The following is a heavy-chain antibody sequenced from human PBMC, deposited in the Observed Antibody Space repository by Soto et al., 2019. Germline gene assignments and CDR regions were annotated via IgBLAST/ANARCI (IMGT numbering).Heavy chain of an antibody. CDR1: GGSISSSSYY. Sequence: QLQLQESGPGLVKPSETLSLTCTVSGGSISSSSYYWGWIRQPPGKGLEWIGRIDYSGSTYYNPSLKSRVTISVDTSKNQYSLKLSSVNAADTAVYYWARHTPAISISDHWGQRTLVTVSS. V-gene: IGHV4-39*01. D-gene: IGHD2-15*01. CDR2: IDYSGST. CDR3: ARHTPAISISDH. J-gene: IGHJ4*02.